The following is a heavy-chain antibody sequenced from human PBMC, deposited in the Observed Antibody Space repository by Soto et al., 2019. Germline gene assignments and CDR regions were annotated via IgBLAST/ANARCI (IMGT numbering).Heavy chain of an antibody. Sequence: SVKVSCKTSGASFNTYAIIWVRQAPGQGLEWVGEIIPIFGTTKYTEKLEGRVTLTADKSTGTAYMELTSLEPEDTAIYFCARKSTIRFYGMDVWGQGTTVTVSS. CDR3: ARKSTIRFYGMDV. CDR2: IIPIFGTT. D-gene: IGHD3-16*01. J-gene: IGHJ6*02. CDR1: GASFNTYA. V-gene: IGHV1-69*06.